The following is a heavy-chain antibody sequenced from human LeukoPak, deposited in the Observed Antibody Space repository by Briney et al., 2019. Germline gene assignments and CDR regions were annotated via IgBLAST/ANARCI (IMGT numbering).Heavy chain of an antibody. CDR3: ARGTPLGIDY. CDR1: GGSISSYY. CDR2: IYYSGST. V-gene: IGHV4-59*01. Sequence: SETLSLTCTVSGGSISSYYWSWIRQPPGKGLEWIGYIYYSGSTNYNPSLKSRVTISVDTSKNQFSLKLSSVTAADTAVCYCARGTPLGIDYWGQGTLVTVSS. D-gene: IGHD1-1*01. J-gene: IGHJ4*02.